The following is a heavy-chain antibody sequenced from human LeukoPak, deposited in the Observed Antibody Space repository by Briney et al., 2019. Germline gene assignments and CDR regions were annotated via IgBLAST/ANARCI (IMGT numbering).Heavy chain of an antibody. CDR3: AREADSSSWYLYYYYGMDV. CDR2: ISGSGGST. CDR1: GFTFSSYA. D-gene: IGHD6-13*01. V-gene: IGHV3-23*01. Sequence: GGSLRLSCAASGFTFSSYAMSWVRQAPGKGLEWVSAISGSGGSTYYADSVKGRFTISRDNSKNTLYLQMNSLRAEDTAVYYCAREADSSSWYLYYYYGMDVWGQGTTVTVSS. J-gene: IGHJ6*02.